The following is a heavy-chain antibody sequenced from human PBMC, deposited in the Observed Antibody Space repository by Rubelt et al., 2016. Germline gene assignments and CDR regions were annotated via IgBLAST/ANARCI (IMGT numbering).Heavy chain of an antibody. Sequence: QLQLQESGPGLVKPSETLSLTCSVSGGAISSTNYYWGWVRQPPGKGLEWIGSLYYSGNTFYNPSLTSRVTISVDMSKIQFPMKRNAVTAADTAVYYCARVPSSICAFDIWGQGTMVTVSS. V-gene: IGHV4-39*07. CDR1: GGAISSTNYY. CDR2: LYYSGNT. CDR3: ARVPSSICAFDI. D-gene: IGHD5/OR15-5a*01. J-gene: IGHJ3*02.